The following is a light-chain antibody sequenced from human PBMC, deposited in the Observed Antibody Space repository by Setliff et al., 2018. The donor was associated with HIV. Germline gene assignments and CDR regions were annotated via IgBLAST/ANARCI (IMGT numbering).Light chain of an antibody. Sequence: QSVLTQPASVSGSPGQSITISCTGTSSDVGGYNYVSRYQQHPGKAPKLMIYEVSNRPSGVSNRFSGSKSGNTASLTISGLQAEDEADYYCSSYTSSSTLYVFGTGTKGTVL. V-gene: IGLV2-14*01. CDR1: SSDVGGYNY. CDR2: EVS. J-gene: IGLJ1*01. CDR3: SSYTSSSTLYV.